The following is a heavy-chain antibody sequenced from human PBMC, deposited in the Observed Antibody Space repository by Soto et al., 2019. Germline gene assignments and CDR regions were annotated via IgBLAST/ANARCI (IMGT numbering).Heavy chain of an antibody. CDR3: ARDSLDIVVVVAATPEHWFDP. D-gene: IGHD2-15*01. Sequence: ASVKVSCKASGYTFTSYDINWVRQATGQGLEWMGWMNPSGGSTSYAQKFQGRVTMTRDTSTSTVYMELSSLRSEDTAVYYCARDSLDIVVVVAATPEHWFDPWGQGTLVTVSS. CDR2: MNPSGGST. V-gene: IGHV1-46*03. J-gene: IGHJ5*02. CDR1: GYTFTSYD.